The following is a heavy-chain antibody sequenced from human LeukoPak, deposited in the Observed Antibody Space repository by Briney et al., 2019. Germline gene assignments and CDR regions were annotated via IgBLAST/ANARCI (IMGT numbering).Heavy chain of an antibody. CDR3: ARNLMVGSHYYYYMDV. D-gene: IGHD2-8*01. V-gene: IGHV1-69*13. CDR2: IIPIFGTA. Sequence: SVKVSCKASGGTFSSYAISWVRQAPGQGLEWMGEIIPIFGTANYAQKFQGRVTITADESTSTAYMELSSLRSEDTAVYYCARNLMVGSHYYYYMDVWGKGTTVTVSS. J-gene: IGHJ6*03. CDR1: GGTFSSYA.